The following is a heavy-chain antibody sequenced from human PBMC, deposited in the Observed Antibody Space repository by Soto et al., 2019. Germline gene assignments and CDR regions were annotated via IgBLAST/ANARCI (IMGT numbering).Heavy chain of an antibody. V-gene: IGHV1-69*13. CDR3: ARGPDIVVVPAASVIDYYYMDV. CDR1: GGTFSSYA. CDR2: IIPIFGTA. D-gene: IGHD2-2*01. Sequence: SVKVSCKAPGGTFSSYAISWVRQAPGQGLEWMGGIIPIFGTANYAQKFQGRVTITADESTSTAYMELSSLRSEDTAVYYCARGPDIVVVPAASVIDYYYMDVWGKGTTVTVSS. J-gene: IGHJ6*03.